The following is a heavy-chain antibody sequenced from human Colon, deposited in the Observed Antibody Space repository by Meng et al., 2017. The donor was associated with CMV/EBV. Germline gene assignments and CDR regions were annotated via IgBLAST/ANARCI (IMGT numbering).Heavy chain of an antibody. V-gene: IGHV3-21*01. D-gene: IGHD3-3*01. J-gene: IGHJ6*02. CDR1: GFTFSSYS. Sequence: GESLKISCAASGFTFSSYSMNWVRQAPGKGLEWVSSISSSSSYIYYADSVKGRFTISRDNAKNSLYLQMNSLRAEDTAVYYCAKDVVQEWGFSGMDVWGPGTTVTVSS. CDR2: ISSSSSYI. CDR3: AKDVVQEWGFSGMDV.